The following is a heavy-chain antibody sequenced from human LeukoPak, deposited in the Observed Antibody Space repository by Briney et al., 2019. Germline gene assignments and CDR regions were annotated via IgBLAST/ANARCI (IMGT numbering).Heavy chain of an antibody. CDR3: AKRSPYYFNY. D-gene: IGHD3-10*01. J-gene: IGHJ4*02. Sequence: GRSLRLSCAASGFSFSSSAMSWVRRAPGQGLEWVLTISGGGGSTYYADSVKGQFTISRDTSKNTLYLHMNSLRAEDTAVYYCAKRSPYYFNYWGQGTLVTVSS. V-gene: IGHV3-23*01. CDR2: ISGGGGST. CDR1: GFSFSSSA.